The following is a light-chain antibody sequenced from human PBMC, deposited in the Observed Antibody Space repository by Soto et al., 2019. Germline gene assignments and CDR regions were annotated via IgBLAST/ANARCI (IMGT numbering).Light chain of an antibody. V-gene: IGKV3-20*01. CDR1: QSVSSSY. J-gene: IGKJ1*01. Sequence: EIVLTQSPGPLSLSPGERATLSCRASQSVSSSYLAWYQQKPGQAPRLLIYGASSRATGIPDRFSGSGSGTDFTLTISRLEPEDFAVYYCQQYGSSSGTCGQGTKVEIK. CDR2: GAS. CDR3: QQYGSSSGT.